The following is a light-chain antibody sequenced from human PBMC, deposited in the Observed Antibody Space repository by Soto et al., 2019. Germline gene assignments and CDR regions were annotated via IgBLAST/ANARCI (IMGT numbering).Light chain of an antibody. CDR3: QQYGSSPSVT. J-gene: IGKJ5*01. Sequence: EIVWTQSPGTLSLSPGERATLSCRASQSVSSSYLAWYQQKPGQAPRLLIYGASSRATGIPDRFSCSGYGTDFTLTISRLEPEDFAVYYCQQYGSSPSVTFGQGTRLEIK. CDR1: QSVSSSY. V-gene: IGKV3-20*01. CDR2: GAS.